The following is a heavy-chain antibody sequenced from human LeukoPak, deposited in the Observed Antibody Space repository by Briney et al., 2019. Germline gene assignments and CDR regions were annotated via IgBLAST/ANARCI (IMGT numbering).Heavy chain of an antibody. CDR3: AKERYSNDRYAYMDV. D-gene: IGHD1-26*01. J-gene: IGHJ6*01. Sequence: PGGSLRLSCAASGFTVSSYAMNWVRQAPGKGLEWVSAIRGSGDNTYYADSVKGRFTISRDNSKNTLYLQMDSLRAEDTAVYYCAKERYSNDRYAYMDVWGKGTTVTASS. CDR2: IRGSGDNT. V-gene: IGHV3-23*01. CDR1: GFTVSSYA.